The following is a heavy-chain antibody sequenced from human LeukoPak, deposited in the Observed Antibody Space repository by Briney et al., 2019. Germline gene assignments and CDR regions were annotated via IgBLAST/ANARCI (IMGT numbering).Heavy chain of an antibody. V-gene: IGHV4-61*01. CDR3: ARDSGAEYYDSSRNYYYGMDV. J-gene: IGHJ6*02. CDR1: GGSISSSSYY. D-gene: IGHD3-22*01. CDR2: IYYSGST. Sequence: PSETLSLTCTVSGGSISSSSYYWGWIRQPPGKGLEWIGYIYYSGSTNYNPSLKSRVTISVDTSKNQFSLKLSSVTAADTAVYYCARDSGAEYYDSSRNYYYGMDVWGQGTTVTVSS.